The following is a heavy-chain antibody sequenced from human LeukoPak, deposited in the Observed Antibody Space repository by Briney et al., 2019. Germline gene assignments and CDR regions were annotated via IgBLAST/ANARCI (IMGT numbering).Heavy chain of an antibody. V-gene: IGHV3-11*01. D-gene: IGHD3-22*01. CDR2: ISSSGSTI. CDR1: GFTFSDYY. Sequence: KPGGSLRLSCAVSGFTFSDYYMTWIRQAPGKGLDWVSDISSSGSTIRYADSVKGRFTISRDNAKDSLYLQMNSLRAEGSAMYYCAREYYYDSKGFSTWGQGTLVTVSS. J-gene: IGHJ4*02. CDR3: AREYYYDSKGFST.